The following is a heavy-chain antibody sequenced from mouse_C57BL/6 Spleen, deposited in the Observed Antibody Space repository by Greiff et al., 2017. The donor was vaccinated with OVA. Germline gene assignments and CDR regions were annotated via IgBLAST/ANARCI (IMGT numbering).Heavy chain of an antibody. Sequence: EVQRVESGGDLVKPGGSLKLSCAASGFTFSSYGMSWVRQTPDKRLEWVATISSGGSYTYYPDSVKGRFTISRDNAKNTLYLQMSSLKSEDTAMYYCARRHDYAYAMDYWGQGTSVTVSS. CDR2: ISSGGSYT. CDR3: ARRHDYAYAMDY. V-gene: IGHV5-6*01. D-gene: IGHD2-4*01. J-gene: IGHJ4*01. CDR1: GFTFSSYG.